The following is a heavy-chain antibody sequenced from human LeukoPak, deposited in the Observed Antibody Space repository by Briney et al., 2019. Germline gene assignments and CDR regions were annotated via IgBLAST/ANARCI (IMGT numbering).Heavy chain of an antibody. CDR1: GFTFSDYA. CDR2: ISSNGGST. J-gene: IGHJ4*02. CDR3: VKAGCSSTRCYGNY. D-gene: IGHD2-2*01. Sequence: PGGSLRLSCSASGFTFSDYAIHWVRQAPGKGLEYVSAISSNGGSTYYADSVKGRFTISRDNSKNTLYLQMSSLRAEDTAVYYCVKAGCSSTRCYGNYWGRGTLVTVSS. V-gene: IGHV3-64D*09.